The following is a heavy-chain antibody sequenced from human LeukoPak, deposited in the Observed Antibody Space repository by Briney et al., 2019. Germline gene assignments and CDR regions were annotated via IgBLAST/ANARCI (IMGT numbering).Heavy chain of an antibody. Sequence: SQTLSLTCTVSGRSISSSRYYCGWIRQPPGKGLEWTGSIYYSGSTYYHPSLKSRVTISVETSKHPCCLKLSSVTAADTALYYCAGQLIAVAGTRKVFDYWGHGTLVTVSS. CDR2: IYYSGST. CDR3: AGQLIAVAGTRKVFDY. J-gene: IGHJ4*01. D-gene: IGHD6-19*01. CDR1: GRSISSSRYY. V-gene: IGHV4-39*01.